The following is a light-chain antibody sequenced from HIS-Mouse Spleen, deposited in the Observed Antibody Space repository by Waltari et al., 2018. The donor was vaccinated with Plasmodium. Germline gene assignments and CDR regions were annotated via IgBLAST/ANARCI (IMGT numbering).Light chain of an antibody. CDR1: ALPKKY. J-gene: IGLJ1*01. CDR3: CSYAGSYTFV. CDR2: EDS. V-gene: IGLV3-10*01. Sequence: SYELTQPPSVSVSPGQTARITCSGDALPKKYAYWYQQKSGQAPVLVIYEDSKRPSGIPGRFSGSSSGTMATLTISGAQVEDEADYYCCSYAGSYTFVFGTGTKVTVL.